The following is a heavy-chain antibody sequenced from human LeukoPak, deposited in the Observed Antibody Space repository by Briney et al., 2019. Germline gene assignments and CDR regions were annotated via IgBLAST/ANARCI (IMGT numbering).Heavy chain of an antibody. CDR2: IKQDGSEK. V-gene: IGHV3-7*01. Sequence: GGSLRLSCAASGFTFSSYWMSWVRQTPGKGLEWVANIKQDGSEKYYVDSVKGRFTISRDNAKNSLYLQMNSLRAEDTAVYYCARAGGHYLDYYFDYWGQGTLVTASS. J-gene: IGHJ4*02. CDR1: GFTFSSYW. CDR3: ARAGGHYLDYYFDY. D-gene: IGHD1-26*01.